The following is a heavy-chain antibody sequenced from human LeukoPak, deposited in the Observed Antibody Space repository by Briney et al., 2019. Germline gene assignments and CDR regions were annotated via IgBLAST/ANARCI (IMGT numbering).Heavy chain of an antibody. V-gene: IGHV1-2*02. D-gene: IGHD3-22*01. J-gene: IGHJ4*02. CDR3: ASRYDSSGYSNFDY. CDR1: GYTFTGYY. CDR2: INPNSGGT. Sequence: GASVKVSCKASGYTFTGYYMHWVRQAPGQGLEWMGWINPNSGGTNYAQKFQGRVTMTRDTSISTAYMELSRLRSDDTAVYYCASRYDSSGYSNFDYWGQGTLVTVSS.